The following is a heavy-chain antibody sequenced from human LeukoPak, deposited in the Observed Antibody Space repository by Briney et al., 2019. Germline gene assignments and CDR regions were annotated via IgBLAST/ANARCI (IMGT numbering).Heavy chain of an antibody. Sequence: GGSLRPSCAASGFTFSSYAMSWVRPAPGKGLEWVSAINGSGGSTYYADSVKGRFTISRDNSKNTLYLQMNSLRAEDTAVYYCAKGDRIAAAGTDYWGQGTLVTVSS. D-gene: IGHD6-13*01. J-gene: IGHJ4*02. V-gene: IGHV3-23*01. CDR1: GFTFSSYA. CDR3: AKGDRIAAAGTDY. CDR2: INGSGGST.